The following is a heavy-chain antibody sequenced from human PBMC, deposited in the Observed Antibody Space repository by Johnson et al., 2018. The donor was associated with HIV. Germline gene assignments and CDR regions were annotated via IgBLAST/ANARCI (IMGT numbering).Heavy chain of an antibody. V-gene: IGHV3-53*01. CDR1: GFTVSSNY. CDR2: IYSGGST. D-gene: IGHD4-23*01. CDR3: AKARSLLDYGGFDAFDI. J-gene: IGHJ3*02. Sequence: VQLVESGGGLIQPGGSLRLSCAASGFTVSSNYMNWVRQAPGKGLEWVSVIYSGGSTFYADSVKGRFTISRDSSQNTLYLQMNNLRVEDTAMYYCAKARSLLDYGGFDAFDIWGQGTLVIVSS.